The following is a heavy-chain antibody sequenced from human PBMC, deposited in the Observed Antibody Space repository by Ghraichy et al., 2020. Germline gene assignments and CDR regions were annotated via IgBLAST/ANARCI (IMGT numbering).Heavy chain of an antibody. D-gene: IGHD5-24*01. CDR2: IIPIFGTA. Sequence: SVKVSCKASGGTFSSYAISWVRQAPGQGLEWMGGIIPIFGTANYAQKFQGRVTITADKSTSTAYMELSSLRSEDTAVYYCAEMATTAVDAFDIWGQGTMVTVSS. J-gene: IGHJ3*02. CDR1: GGTFSSYA. V-gene: IGHV1-69*06. CDR3: AEMATTAVDAFDI.